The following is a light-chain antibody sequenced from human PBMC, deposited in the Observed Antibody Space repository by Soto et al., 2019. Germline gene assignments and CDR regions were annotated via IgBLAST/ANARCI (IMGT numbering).Light chain of an antibody. V-gene: IGLV2-8*01. CDR1: SSDVGGYNF. Sequence: QSALTQPPSGSGSPGQSVTISCTGTSSDVGGYNFVSWYQQHPGKAPQLIIYDVNKRPSGVPDRFSGSKSGNTASLTVSGLQAEDEADYFCCSYGGTNSYVVFGGGTKLTVL. CDR2: DVN. CDR3: CSYGGTNSYVV. J-gene: IGLJ2*01.